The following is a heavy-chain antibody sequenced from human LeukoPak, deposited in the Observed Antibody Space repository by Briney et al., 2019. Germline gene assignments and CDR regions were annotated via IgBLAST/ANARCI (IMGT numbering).Heavy chain of an antibody. D-gene: IGHD4-23*01. J-gene: IGHJ4*02. V-gene: IGHV1-46*01. CDR2: IHTSGGTT. CDR1: GYTFTTYF. Sequence: ASVKVSCKASGYTFTTYFMHWVRQAPGQGLEWIGIIHTSGGTTKYAQKFQDRVTMTRDTSTNTVYMELSSLKFDDTAMYYCAREGGDGGPFDYWGQGTLVTVSS. CDR3: AREGGDGGPFDY.